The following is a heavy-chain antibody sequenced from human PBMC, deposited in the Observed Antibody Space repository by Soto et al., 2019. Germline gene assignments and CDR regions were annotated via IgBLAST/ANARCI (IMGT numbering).Heavy chain of an antibody. CDR2: INHSGST. J-gene: IGHJ6*02. Sequence: SETLSLTCAVYGGSFSGYYWSWIRQPPGKGLEWIGEINHSGSTNYNPSLKSRVTISVDTSKNQFSLKLSSVTAADTAVYYCAAVGAAAYYYYYGKDVWGQGTTVTVSS. CDR1: GGSFSGYY. V-gene: IGHV4-34*01. D-gene: IGHD6-13*01. CDR3: AAVGAAAYYYYYGKDV.